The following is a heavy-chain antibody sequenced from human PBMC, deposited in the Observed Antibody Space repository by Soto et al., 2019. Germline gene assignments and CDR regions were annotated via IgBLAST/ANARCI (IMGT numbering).Heavy chain of an antibody. J-gene: IGHJ3*02. V-gene: IGHV2-5*02. Sequence: QITLKESGPTLVKPTQTLTLTCTFSGFSFSTTGEAVGWIRQPPGKALEWLALIYWDDDKRYSPSLNTRLTITKDTTKNQVVLTMTHMDPVDTATYYWAHRRKEATNAFDIWGQGTMVTVSS. CDR2: IYWDDDK. CDR3: AHRRKEATNAFDI. CDR1: GFSFSTTGEA.